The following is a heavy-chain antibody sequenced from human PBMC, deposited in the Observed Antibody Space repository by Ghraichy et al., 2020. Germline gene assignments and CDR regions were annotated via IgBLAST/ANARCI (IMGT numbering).Heavy chain of an antibody. CDR1: GFTFSSYA. CDR2: ISGSGGST. V-gene: IGHV3-23*01. D-gene: IGHD3-22*01. Sequence: GESLNISCAASGFTFSSYAMSWVRQAPGKGLEWVSAISGSGGSTYYADSVKGRFTISRDNSKNTLYLQMNSLRAEDTAVYYCAKDGTYYYDSSGYFSIWGQGTLVTVSS. J-gene: IGHJ4*02. CDR3: AKDGTYYYDSSGYFSI.